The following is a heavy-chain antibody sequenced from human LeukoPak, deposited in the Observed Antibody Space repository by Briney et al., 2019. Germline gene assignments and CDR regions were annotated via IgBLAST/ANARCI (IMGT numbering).Heavy chain of an antibody. CDR2: ISSSSSYI. Sequence: GGSLRLSCAASGFTFSSYSMNWVRQAPGKGLEWVSSISSSSSYIYYADSVKGRFTISRDNAKNSLYLQMNSLRAEDTAVYYCASFPPSWYGSGGVSDPDTTFDYWGQGTLVTVSS. V-gene: IGHV3-21*01. D-gene: IGHD6-13*01. CDR3: ASFPPSWYGSGGVSDPDTTFDY. CDR1: GFTFSSYS. J-gene: IGHJ4*02.